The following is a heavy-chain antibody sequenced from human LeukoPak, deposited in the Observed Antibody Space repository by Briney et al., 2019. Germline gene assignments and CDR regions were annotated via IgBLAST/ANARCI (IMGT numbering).Heavy chain of an antibody. CDR2: ISYDGSNK. J-gene: IGHJ6*02. D-gene: IGHD3-10*01. CDR3: AKRPRRLTLVRGVPREDV. V-gene: IGHV3-30*04. Sequence: GGSLRLSCAASGFTFSSYAMHWVRQAPGKGLEWVAVISYDGSNKYYADSVKGRFTISRDNSKNTLYLQMNSLRAEDTAVYYCAKRPRRLTLVRGVPREDVWGQGTTVTVSS. CDR1: GFTFSSYA.